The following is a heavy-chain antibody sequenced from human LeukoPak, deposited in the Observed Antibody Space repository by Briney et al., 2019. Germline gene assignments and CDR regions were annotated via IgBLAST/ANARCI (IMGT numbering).Heavy chain of an antibody. Sequence: EASVKVSCKASGGTFSSYAISWVRQAPGQGLEWMGRIIPILGIANYAQKFQGRVTITADKSTSTAYMELSSLRSEDTAVYYCAKDTVDSSISRAFDYWGQGTLVTVSS. V-gene: IGHV1-69*04. J-gene: IGHJ4*02. CDR3: AKDTVDSSISRAFDY. CDR1: GGTFSSYA. CDR2: IIPILGIA. D-gene: IGHD6-13*01.